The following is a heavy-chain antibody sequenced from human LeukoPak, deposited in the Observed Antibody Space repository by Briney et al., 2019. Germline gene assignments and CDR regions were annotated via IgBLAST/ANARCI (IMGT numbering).Heavy chain of an antibody. Sequence: SETLSLTCTVSGGSLSSSSYYWGWIRQPPGKGLEWIGSIYYSGSTYYNPSLKSRVTISVDTSKNQFSLKLSSVTAADTAVYYCARRFLDPIRFDPWGQGTLVTVSS. CDR2: IYYSGST. D-gene: IGHD3-3*01. CDR1: GGSLSSSSYY. V-gene: IGHV4-39*07. J-gene: IGHJ5*02. CDR3: ARRFLDPIRFDP.